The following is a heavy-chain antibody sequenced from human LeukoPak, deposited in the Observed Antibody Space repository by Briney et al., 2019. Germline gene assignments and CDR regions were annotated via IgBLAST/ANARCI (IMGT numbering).Heavy chain of an antibody. V-gene: IGHV4-61*05. D-gene: IGHD5-24*01. CDR1: GGSISSSSYY. Sequence: SETLSLTCTVSGGSISSSSYYWGWIRQPPGKGLEWIGYIYYSGSTKYNPSLKSRVTISVDTSKNQFSLKLSSVAAADTAVYYCARGARAGYNLEPFDYWGQGTLVTVSS. CDR3: ARGARAGYNLEPFDY. CDR2: IYYSGST. J-gene: IGHJ4*02.